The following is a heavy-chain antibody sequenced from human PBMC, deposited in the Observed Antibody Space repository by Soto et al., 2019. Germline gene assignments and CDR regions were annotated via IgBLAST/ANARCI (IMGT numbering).Heavy chain of an antibody. CDR1: GFTFSNYG. V-gene: IGHV3-48*02. CDR2: ISYSSATI. J-gene: IGHJ4*02. D-gene: IGHD5-18*01. Sequence: GGSLRLSCAASGFTFSNYGINWVRQAPGRGLEWISFISYSSATIHYADSVRGRFTISRDNANNSLYLEMSSLRDEDTAVYFCARDSSKYTYGSFYFDYWGQGILVTVSS. CDR3: ARDSSKYTYGSFYFDY.